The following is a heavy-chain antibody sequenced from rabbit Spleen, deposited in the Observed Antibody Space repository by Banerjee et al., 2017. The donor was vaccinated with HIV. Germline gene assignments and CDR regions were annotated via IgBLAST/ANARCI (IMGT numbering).Heavy chain of an antibody. CDR2: IGAGSSGST. CDR3: ARFYAGYGDFGYAAM. Sequence: QSLEESGGDLVKPGASLTLTCTASGFSFSAGYYMCWVRQAPGKGLEWIACIGAGSSGSTYYASWAKGRFTISKTSSTTVTLQMTSLTAADTATYFCARFYAGYGDFGYAAMWGPGTLVT. D-gene: IGHD7-1*01. J-gene: IGHJ4*01. CDR1: GFSFSAGYY. V-gene: IGHV1S40*01.